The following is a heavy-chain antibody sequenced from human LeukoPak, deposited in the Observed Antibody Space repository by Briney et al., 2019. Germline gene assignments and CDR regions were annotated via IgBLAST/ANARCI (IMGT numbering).Heavy chain of an antibody. J-gene: IGHJ5*02. CDR2: INHRGRT. D-gene: IGHD4-17*01. V-gene: IGHV4-34*01. CDR3: ARRSDYGYES. Sequence: SETLSLTLAVYRGSLRGYYWSGLRQPPPKGVEWIGEINHRGRTTHNPPLKSRVTISVDKSKNRFFLKVNSVTAADTDGYYCARRSDYGYESWGQGTLVTVSS. CDR1: RGSLRGYY.